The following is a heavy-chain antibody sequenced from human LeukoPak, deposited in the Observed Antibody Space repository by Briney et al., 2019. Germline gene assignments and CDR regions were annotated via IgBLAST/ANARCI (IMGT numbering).Heavy chain of an antibody. CDR1: GGSISSNNW. Sequence: PSETLSLTCAVSGGSISSNNWWNWVRPPPGKGLEWIGEIFHSGSTNYNPSLMSRVSISLDKSKNHLSLKLSSVTAADTAVYYCASGRRFDPWGQGTLVTVSS. J-gene: IGHJ5*02. CDR3: ASGRRFDP. V-gene: IGHV4-4*02. CDR2: IFHSGST. D-gene: IGHD1-14*01.